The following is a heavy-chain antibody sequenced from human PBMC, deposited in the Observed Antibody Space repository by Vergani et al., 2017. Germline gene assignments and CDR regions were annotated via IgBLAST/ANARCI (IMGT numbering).Heavy chain of an antibody. CDR1: GYTFTSYY. D-gene: IGHD2-15*01. Sequence: QVQLVQSGAEVKKPGASVKVSCKASGYTFTSYYMHWVRQAPGQGLEWMGIINPSGGSTSYAQKFQGRVTMTRDTSTSTVYMELSSLRSEDPAVYYCGMVVPAGDAFYFWGEGPMVAVSS. CDR3: GMVVPAGDAFYF. CDR2: INPSGGST. J-gene: IGHJ3*01. V-gene: IGHV1-46*03.